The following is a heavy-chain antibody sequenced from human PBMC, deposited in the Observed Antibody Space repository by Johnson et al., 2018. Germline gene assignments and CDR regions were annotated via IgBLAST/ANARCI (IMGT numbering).Heavy chain of an antibody. Sequence: QVQLVESGGGVVQPERSLRLSCEASGFTFSTSVMHWVRQAPGKGLEWVAGTSDDGGNKHYGDSVKGRFIISRDNYKNTVYLERKSLRPEDTAVYYCEREGGSSGRAGWFDPWGQGTLVTVSS. CDR3: EREGGSSGRAGWFDP. J-gene: IGHJ5*02. V-gene: IGHV3-30*03. CDR1: GFTFSTSV. CDR2: TSDDGGNK. D-gene: IGHD6-19*01.